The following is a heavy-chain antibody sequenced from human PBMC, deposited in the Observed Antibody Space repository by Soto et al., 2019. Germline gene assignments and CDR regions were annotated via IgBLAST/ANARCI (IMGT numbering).Heavy chain of an antibody. CDR1: GDSVRNQY. V-gene: IGHV4-59*02. J-gene: IGHJ5*02. CDR3: AKVYDFWTGYYSTNWFDP. D-gene: IGHD3-3*01. CDR2: IYRSGST. Sequence: SETLSLTCTVSGDSVRNQYWSWIRRPPGRGLEWIGYIYRSGSTKYNPSLKSRLTISVDTSKNQFSLKLSSVTAADTAVYYCAKVYDFWTGYYSTNWFDPWGQGTQVTVSS.